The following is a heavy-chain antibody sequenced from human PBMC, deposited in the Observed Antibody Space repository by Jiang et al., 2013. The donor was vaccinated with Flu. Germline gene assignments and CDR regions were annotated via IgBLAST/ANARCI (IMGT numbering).Heavy chain of an antibody. Sequence: KKPGESLKISCKGSGYSFTSYWIGWVRQMPGKGLEWMGIIYPGDSDTRYSPSFQGQVTISADKSISTAYLQWSSLKASDTAMYYCARLTDTDSSGYGPSESWGQGTLVTVSS. CDR3: ARLTDTDSSGYGPSES. CDR2: IYPGDSDT. D-gene: IGHD3-22*01. J-gene: IGHJ4*02. V-gene: IGHV5-51*01. CDR1: GYSFTSYW.